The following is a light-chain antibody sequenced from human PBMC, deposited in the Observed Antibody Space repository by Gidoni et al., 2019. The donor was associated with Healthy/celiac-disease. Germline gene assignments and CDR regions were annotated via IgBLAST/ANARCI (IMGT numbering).Light chain of an antibody. CDR2: GAS. Sequence: EIVLTQSPGTLSLSPGERATLSCRASQSVSSSYLAWYQQKPGQAPRLLIYGASSRATGIPDRFSGSGPGTDFTLTISRLEPEDFAVYYCQQYGSSPSYSFGQGTMLEIK. CDR1: QSVSSSY. J-gene: IGKJ2*03. CDR3: QQYGSSPSYS. V-gene: IGKV3-20*01.